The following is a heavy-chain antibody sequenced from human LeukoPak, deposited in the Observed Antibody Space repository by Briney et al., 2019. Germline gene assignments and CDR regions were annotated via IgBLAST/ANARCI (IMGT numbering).Heavy chain of an antibody. CDR2: ISTYNGNT. Sequence: ASVKVSCKASGYTFSNYAINWVRQAPGQGLEWMGWISTYNGNTNYAQKLQDRVTMTTDTSTSTAYMELRSLRSDDTAVYYCAREVVTALGAFDIWGQGTMVTVSS. CDR1: GYTFSNYA. CDR3: AREVVTALGAFDI. J-gene: IGHJ3*02. D-gene: IGHD2-21*02. V-gene: IGHV1-18*01.